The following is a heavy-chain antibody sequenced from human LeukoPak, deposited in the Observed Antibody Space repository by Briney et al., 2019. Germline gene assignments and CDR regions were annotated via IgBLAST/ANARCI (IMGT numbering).Heavy chain of an antibody. D-gene: IGHD6-13*01. Sequence: GGSLRLSCAAFEFTFSNYWMSWVRQAPGKGLEWVANIKQDGSESYYVDSMKGRFTITGDNAQDSLYLEINRLRVEDAAVYYCTRIGSGSWLPDDGFDIWGQGTMVSVSS. CDR1: EFTFSNYW. CDR3: TRIGSGSWLPDDGFDI. V-gene: IGHV3-7*05. J-gene: IGHJ3*02. CDR2: IKQDGSES.